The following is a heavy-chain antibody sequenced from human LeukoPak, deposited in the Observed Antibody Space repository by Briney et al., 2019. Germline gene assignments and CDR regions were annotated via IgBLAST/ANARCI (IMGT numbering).Heavy chain of an antibody. CDR2: ISSSSSYI. Sequence: GGSLRLSCAASGFTFSSYSMNWVRQAPGKGPEWVSSISSSSSYIYYADSVKGRFTISRDNAKNSLYLQMNSLRAEDTAVYYCARADYYDSSGHDYWGQGTLVTVSS. CDR1: GFTFSSYS. J-gene: IGHJ4*02. V-gene: IGHV3-21*01. CDR3: ARADYYDSSGHDY. D-gene: IGHD3-22*01.